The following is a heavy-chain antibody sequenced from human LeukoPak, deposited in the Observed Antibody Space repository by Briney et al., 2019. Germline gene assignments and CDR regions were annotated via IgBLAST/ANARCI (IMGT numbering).Heavy chain of an antibody. V-gene: IGHV4-61*02. CDR3: ARGRWLLSY. CDR1: GGSISSGSYY. CDR2: IYTSGST. J-gene: IGHJ4*02. D-gene: IGHD5-24*01. Sequence: PSETLSLTCTVSGGSISSGSYYWSWIRQPAGKGLEWIGRIYTSGSTNYNPSLKGRVTISVDTSKNQFSLKLSSVTAADTAVYYCARGRWLLSYWGQGTLVTVSS.